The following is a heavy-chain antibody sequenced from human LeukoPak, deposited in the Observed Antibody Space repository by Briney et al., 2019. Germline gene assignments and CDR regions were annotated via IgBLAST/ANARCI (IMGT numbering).Heavy chain of an antibody. V-gene: IGHV4-59*01. Sequence: PSETLSLTCTVPGGSISSYYWSWIRHPPGKGLEWIGYISYSGSTTFNPSLRSRVTISVDTSKNQFSLKLSSVTAADTAVYYCAREGTAGTNLNWFDPWGQGTLVTVSS. CDR1: GGSISSYY. D-gene: IGHD1-1*01. CDR2: ISYSGST. CDR3: AREGTAGTNLNWFDP. J-gene: IGHJ5*02.